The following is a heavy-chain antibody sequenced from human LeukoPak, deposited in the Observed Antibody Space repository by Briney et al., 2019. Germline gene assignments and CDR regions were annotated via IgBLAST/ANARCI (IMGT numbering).Heavy chain of an antibody. V-gene: IGHV3-74*01. J-gene: IGHJ4*02. CDR1: GFTVSTYW. D-gene: IGHD4-17*01. CDR2: ISSDGSST. CDR3: ARDYGEGGYYFDY. Sequence: PGGSLRLSCAASGFTVSTYWMHWVRQAPGKGLVWLSRISSDGSSTNYADSVKGRFTISRDNAKNTLYLQMNSLRAEDTAVYYCARDYGEGGYYFDYWGQGTLVTVSS.